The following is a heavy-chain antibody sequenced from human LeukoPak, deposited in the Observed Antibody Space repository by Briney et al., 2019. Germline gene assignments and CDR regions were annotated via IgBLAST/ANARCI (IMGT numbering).Heavy chain of an antibody. Sequence: GGSLRLSCAASGFSFSSSWMHWVRQAPGTGLVWVSRINSDGSTTNYADSVKGRFTISRDNAMSTLYLQMNNLRAEDTAVYYCAMATWVGGLDYWGQGTLVTVSS. CDR1: GFSFSSSW. D-gene: IGHD1-26*01. CDR3: AMATWVGGLDY. J-gene: IGHJ4*02. CDR2: INSDGSTT. V-gene: IGHV3-74*01.